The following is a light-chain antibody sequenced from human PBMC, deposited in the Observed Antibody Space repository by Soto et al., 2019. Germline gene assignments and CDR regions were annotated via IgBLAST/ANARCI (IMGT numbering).Light chain of an antibody. V-gene: IGKV3D-15*01. CDR3: QHYNTSPPIT. CDR2: GAS. CDR1: ESVSDN. Sequence: ETVMTQSPSTLSVSPGESATLSCRASESVSDNLAWYHQKPGQAPRLLIYGASNRATGIPARFSVGGSGTDFTLTISRLEPEDFAVYYCQHYNTSPPITFGQGTRL. J-gene: IGKJ5*01.